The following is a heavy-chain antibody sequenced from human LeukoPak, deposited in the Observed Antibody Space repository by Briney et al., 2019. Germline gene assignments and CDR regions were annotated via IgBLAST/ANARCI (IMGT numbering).Heavy chain of an antibody. CDR2: IIPIFGTA. V-gene: IGHV1-69*06. J-gene: IGHJ5*02. D-gene: IGHD4-17*01. CDR1: GGTFSSYA. Sequence: ASVKVSCKASGGTFSSYAISWVRQAPGQGLEWMGGIIPIFGTANYAQKFQGRVTITADKSTSTAYMELSSLRSEGTAVYYCASSYYGNWFDPWGQGTLVTVSS. CDR3: ASSYYGNWFDP.